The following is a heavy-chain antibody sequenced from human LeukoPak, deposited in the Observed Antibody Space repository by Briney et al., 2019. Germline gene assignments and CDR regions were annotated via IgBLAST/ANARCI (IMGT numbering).Heavy chain of an antibody. V-gene: IGHV4-34*01. Sequence: SETLSLTRAVYGGSFSGYYWSWIRQPPGKGLEWIGEINHSGSTNYNPSLKSRVTISVDTSKNQFSLKLSSVTAADTAVYYCARGRTFRGRFDYWGQGTLVTVSS. D-gene: IGHD2-15*01. CDR3: ARGRTFRGRFDY. J-gene: IGHJ4*02. CDR1: GGSFSGYY. CDR2: INHSGST.